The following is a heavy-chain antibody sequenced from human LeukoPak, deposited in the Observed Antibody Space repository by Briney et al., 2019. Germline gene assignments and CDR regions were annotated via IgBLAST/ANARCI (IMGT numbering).Heavy chain of an antibody. CDR3: ARDQAFYWFYYCYGMDV. CDR1: GFTFRRYA. CDR2: ISGSGGST. Sequence: PGGSLRLSCAASGFTFRRYAMSWVRQAPGKGLEWVSAISGSGGSTYYADSVKGRFTISRDNSKNTLYLQMNSLRAEDTAIYYCARDQAFYWFYYCYGMDVWGLGTTVIVSS. D-gene: IGHD3-9*01. V-gene: IGHV3-23*01. J-gene: IGHJ6*02.